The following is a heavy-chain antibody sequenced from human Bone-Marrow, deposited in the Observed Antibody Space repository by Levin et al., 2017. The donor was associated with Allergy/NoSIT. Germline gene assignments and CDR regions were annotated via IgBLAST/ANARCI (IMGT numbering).Heavy chain of an antibody. CDR1: GYTLTELS. Sequence: ASVKVSCKVSGYTLTELSMHWVRQAPGKGLEWMGGFDPEDGETIYAQKFQGRVTMTEDTSTDTAYMELSSLRSEDTAVYYCATSLGEEDAFDIWGQGTMVTVSS. D-gene: IGHD3-10*01. J-gene: IGHJ3*02. CDR3: ATSLGEEDAFDI. CDR2: FDPEDGET. V-gene: IGHV1-24*01.